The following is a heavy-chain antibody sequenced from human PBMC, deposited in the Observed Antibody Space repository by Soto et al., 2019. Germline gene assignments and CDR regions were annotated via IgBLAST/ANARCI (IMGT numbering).Heavy chain of an antibody. CDR2: INAGNGNT. CDR3: AREQWLPETKIDY. D-gene: IGHD6-19*01. Sequence: GASVKVSCKASGYTFTSYAMHWVRQAPGQRLEWMGWINAGNGNTKYSRKFQGRVTITRDTSASTAYMELSSLRSEDTAVYYCAREQWLPETKIDYWGQGTLVTVSS. J-gene: IGHJ4*02. CDR1: GYTFTSYA. V-gene: IGHV1-3*01.